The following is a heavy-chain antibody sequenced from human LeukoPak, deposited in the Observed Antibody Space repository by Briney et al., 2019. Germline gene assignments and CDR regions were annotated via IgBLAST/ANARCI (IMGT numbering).Heavy chain of an antibody. CDR1: GGSFSDYY. J-gene: IGHJ4*02. V-gene: IGHV4-34*01. Sequence: PSETLSLTCAVYGGSFSDYYWSWIRQPPGKGLEWIGEINHSGSTNYNPSLKSRVTISIDASKNQFSLKLSSVTAADTAVYYCARAPPPGATAYGVVDYWGQGTLVTVSS. D-gene: IGHD3-16*01. CDR3: ARAPPPGATAYGVVDY. CDR2: INHSGST.